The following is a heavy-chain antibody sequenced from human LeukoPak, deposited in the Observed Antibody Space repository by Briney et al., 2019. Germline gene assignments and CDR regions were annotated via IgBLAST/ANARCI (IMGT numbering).Heavy chain of an antibody. Sequence: ASVKVSCKASGYTFTGYYMHWVRQAPGQGLEWMGWINPNSGGTNYAQKFQGRATMTRDTSISTAYMELSRLRSDDTAVYYCARGDSSGYHYYYYMDVWGKGTTVTVSS. J-gene: IGHJ6*03. CDR2: INPNSGGT. CDR3: ARGDSSGYHYYYYMDV. D-gene: IGHD3-22*01. CDR1: GYTFTGYY. V-gene: IGHV1-2*02.